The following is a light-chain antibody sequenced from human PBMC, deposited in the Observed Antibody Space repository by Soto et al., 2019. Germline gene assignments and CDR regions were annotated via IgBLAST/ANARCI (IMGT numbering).Light chain of an antibody. CDR1: QDISYF. V-gene: IGKV1-9*01. CDR3: QQLNSYPLT. J-gene: IGKJ5*01. Sequence: IQLTPSPSYMSTSIGDSTTITLRASQDISYFLAWYQQKPGKAPYLLIYAASTLQRGVPARFSGSGSGTDFTLTISSLQPEDFATYFCQQLNSYPLTFGQGTRLEIK. CDR2: AAS.